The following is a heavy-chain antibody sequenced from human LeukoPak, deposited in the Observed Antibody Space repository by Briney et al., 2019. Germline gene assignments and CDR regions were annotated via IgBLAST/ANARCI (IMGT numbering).Heavy chain of an antibody. CDR3: ARAPKLTTIGTSLWFDP. J-gene: IGHJ5*02. Sequence: ASVKVSCKASGGTFSSYAISWVRQAPGQGLEWMGGIIPIFGTANYAQKFQGRVTITADESTSTAYMELSSLRSEDTAVYYCARAPKLTTIGTSLWFDPWGQGTLVTVSS. CDR1: GGTFSSYA. V-gene: IGHV1-69*13. CDR2: IIPIFGTA. D-gene: IGHD5-12*01.